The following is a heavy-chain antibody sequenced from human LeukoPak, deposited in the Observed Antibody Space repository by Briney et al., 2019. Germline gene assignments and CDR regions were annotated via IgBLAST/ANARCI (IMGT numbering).Heavy chain of an antibody. Sequence: HPGGSLRLSCSASGFTFSDHAMSWVRQAPGKGLEWVGFIRSKAYGGTTEYAASVKGRFTITRDDLTSIAYLQMRSLRTEDTAMYFCTRGPIQLWLYSGTDVWGQGTTVIVSS. V-gene: IGHV3-49*04. CDR2: IRSKAYGGTT. J-gene: IGHJ6*02. CDR3: TRGPIQLWLYSGTDV. CDR1: GFTFSDHA. D-gene: IGHD5-18*01.